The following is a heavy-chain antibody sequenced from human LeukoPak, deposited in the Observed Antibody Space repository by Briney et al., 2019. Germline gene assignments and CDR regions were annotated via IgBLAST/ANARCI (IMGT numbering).Heavy chain of an antibody. CDR3: ARVGLGVGTNGLDY. J-gene: IGHJ4*02. CDR2: INSEGSST. CDR1: GFTFSNNW. D-gene: IGHD2-8*01. Sequence: GGSLRLSCAASGFTFSNNWMHWVRQAPGKGLVWVSRINSEGSSTTYADSVKGRFTISRDNAKNTLYLQMNSLRAEDTAVYYCARVGLGVGTNGLDYWGQGTLVTVSS. V-gene: IGHV3-74*01.